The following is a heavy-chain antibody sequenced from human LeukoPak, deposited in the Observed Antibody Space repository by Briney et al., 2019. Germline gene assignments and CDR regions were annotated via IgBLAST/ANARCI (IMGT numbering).Heavy chain of an antibody. V-gene: IGHV4-34*01. J-gene: IGHJ5*02. CDR2: INHSGST. CDR3: ARGRRVVPAAFHAQNWFDP. D-gene: IGHD2-2*01. Sequence: SETLSLTCAVYGGSFSGYYWSWIRQPPGKGLEWIGEINHSGSTNYNPSLKSRVTISVDTSKNQFSLKLSSVTAADTAVYYCARGRRVVPAAFHAQNWFDPWGQGTLVTVSS. CDR1: GGSFSGYY.